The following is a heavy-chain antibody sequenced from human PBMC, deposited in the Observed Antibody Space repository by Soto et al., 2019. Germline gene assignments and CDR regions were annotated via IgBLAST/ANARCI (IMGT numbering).Heavy chain of an antibody. CDR2: INPYTGAT. J-gene: IGHJ5*02. Sequence: QVQLVQSGTEVKKLGASVKVSCKASGYTITDYYIQWVRQAPGQRLEWMAWINPYTGATKYAQKFQGWVTLTRDTSISTASMELSRLRSNDTAVYYCARDGTARGPNPFDPWGQGTLVTVSS. CDR1: GYTITDYY. D-gene: IGHD3-10*01. CDR3: ARDGTARGPNPFDP. V-gene: IGHV1-2*04.